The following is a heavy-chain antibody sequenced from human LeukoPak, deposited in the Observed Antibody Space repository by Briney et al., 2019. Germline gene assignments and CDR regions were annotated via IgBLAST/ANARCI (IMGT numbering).Heavy chain of an antibody. CDR3: ARERGTRMYFDY. V-gene: IGHV4-34*01. CDR2: INHSGST. J-gene: IGHJ4*02. D-gene: IGHD1/OR15-1a*01. CDR1: GGSFSGYY. Sequence: SETLSLTCAVYGGSFSGYYWSWIGQPPGKGLEWIGEINHSGSTNYNPSLKSRVTISVDTSKNQFSLKLSSVTAADTAVYYCARERGTRMYFDYWGQGTLVTVSS.